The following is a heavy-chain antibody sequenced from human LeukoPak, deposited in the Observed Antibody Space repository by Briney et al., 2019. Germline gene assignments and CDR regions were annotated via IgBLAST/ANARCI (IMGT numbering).Heavy chain of an antibody. J-gene: IGHJ4*02. D-gene: IGHD1-26*01. V-gene: IGHV4-59*01. CDR3: ARYRGSYQYYFDY. CDR2: IYYTGST. Sequence: PSETLSLTCTVSGGSISTYYWSWIRQPPGKGLEWIGYIYYTGSTNYNPSLKSRVTISVDMSKNQFSLKLGSVTAADTAVYYCARYRGSYQYYFDYWGQGTLVTVSS. CDR1: GGSISTYY.